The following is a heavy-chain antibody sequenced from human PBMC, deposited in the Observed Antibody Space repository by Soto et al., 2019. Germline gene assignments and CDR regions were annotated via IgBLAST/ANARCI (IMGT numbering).Heavy chain of an antibody. CDR2: IYSGGDV. V-gene: IGHV3-53*01. D-gene: IGHD3-10*01. CDR3: AKSAPYGSQNYMCRYNWFDP. Sequence: VQLVDSGGGLIQPGGSLRLSCAASGFTVRSSHMGWVRQTPRKGLEWVSVIYSGGDVHYAVSVKGRFTISRDNSKNTIYLQTKNLRAEDTARYHCAKSAPYGSQNYMCRYNWFDPWGQGTLVTVSS. J-gene: IGHJ5*02. CDR1: GFTVRSSH.